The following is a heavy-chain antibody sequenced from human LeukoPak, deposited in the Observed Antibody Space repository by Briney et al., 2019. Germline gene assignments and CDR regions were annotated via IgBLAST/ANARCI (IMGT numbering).Heavy chain of an antibody. CDR2: IIPIFGIA. CDR3: ARDRKNSSGWYGPYRYFDL. J-gene: IGHJ2*01. V-gene: IGHV1-69*04. Sequence: SVKVSCKASVGTLSRYAICCVRQAPGQGLEWMGSIIPIFGIAHYAQKFQGRVTITADKSTSTAYMELSSLRSEDTAVYYCARDRKNSSGWYGPYRYFDLWGRGTLVTVSS. D-gene: IGHD6-19*01. CDR1: VGTLSRYA.